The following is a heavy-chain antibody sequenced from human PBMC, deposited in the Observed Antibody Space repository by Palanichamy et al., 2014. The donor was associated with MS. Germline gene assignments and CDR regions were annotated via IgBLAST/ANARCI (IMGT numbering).Heavy chain of an antibody. CDR1: GDSVSSYY. CDR2: SFYSLNS. V-gene: IGHV4-59*02. Sequence: QLQVQESGPGLVKPSETLSLTCSVSGDSVSSYYWSWIRQAPGQGLEWIGYSFYSLNSGFNPSLQSRVSMSVDRPMNQVSLRLRSVTAADTAVYYCAKAPRGSGRSLFFDNWGPGILVTVSA. D-gene: IGHD3-10*01. CDR3: AKAPRGSGRSLFFDN. J-gene: IGHJ4*02.